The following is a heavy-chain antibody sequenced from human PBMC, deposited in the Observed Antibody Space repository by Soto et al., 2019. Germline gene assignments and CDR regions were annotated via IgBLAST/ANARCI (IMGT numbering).Heavy chain of an antibody. D-gene: IGHD2-8*01. Sequence: SETLSLTFSVSGDSITTKGYYWGWIRQPPGKGLQWIGNVYWTGSTFSHPSLTSPVFISVDTSKNEFSLRLASVTAADTAVYYCARSHYTYGLLIDYWGPGTLVTVSS. CDR2: VYWTGST. CDR1: GDSITTKGYY. CDR3: ARSHYTYGLLIDY. V-gene: IGHV4-39*01. J-gene: IGHJ4*02.